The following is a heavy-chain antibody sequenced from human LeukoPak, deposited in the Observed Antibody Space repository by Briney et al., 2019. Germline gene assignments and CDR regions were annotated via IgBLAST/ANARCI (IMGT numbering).Heavy chain of an antibody. CDR1: GFTFGDYA. J-gene: IGHJ4*02. Sequence: GVSLRLSCTASGFTFGDYAMSWFRQAPGKGLEWVGFIRSKGYGGTTEYAASVKGRFTISRDDSKSIAYLQMNSLRAEDTAVYYCARMTRYPLYFDYWGQGTLVTVSS. V-gene: IGHV3-49*03. CDR3: ARMTRYPLYFDY. D-gene: IGHD1-26*01. CDR2: IRSKGYGGTT.